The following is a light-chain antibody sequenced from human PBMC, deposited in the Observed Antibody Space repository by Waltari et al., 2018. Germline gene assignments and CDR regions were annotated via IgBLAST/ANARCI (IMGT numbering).Light chain of an antibody. J-gene: IGLJ2*01. V-gene: IGLV1-47*01. CDR1: SANIGSNY. CDR3: ATWDDSLSGHVE. Sequence: QSVLTQPPSASGTPGQRVTISCSGSSANIGSNYVYWYQQLPGTTPKLLIYRNDQRPSGVPDRISGSKSGTSASLVISGLRSEDEAVYYCATWDDSLSGHVEFGGGTKLTVL. CDR2: RND.